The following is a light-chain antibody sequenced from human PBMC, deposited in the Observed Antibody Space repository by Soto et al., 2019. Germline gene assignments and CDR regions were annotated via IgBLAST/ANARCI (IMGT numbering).Light chain of an antibody. J-gene: IGLJ1*01. Sequence: QSALTQPASVSGSPGQSITISCTGTSSDVGGYNYVSWYQQHPGKPPKLMIYDVSNRPSGVSDRFSGSKSGNTASLTISGLLAEDEDDYYCCSYTSSSTYVFGTGTKVTVL. V-gene: IGLV2-14*03. CDR3: CSYTSSSTYV. CDR1: SSDVGGYNY. CDR2: DVS.